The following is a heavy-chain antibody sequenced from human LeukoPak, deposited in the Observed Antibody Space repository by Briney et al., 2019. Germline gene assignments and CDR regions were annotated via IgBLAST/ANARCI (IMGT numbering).Heavy chain of an antibody. V-gene: IGHV4-39*07. CDR3: ARGFPLTYCGGDCYSFRFDY. CDR1: GGSTISSDYH. CDR2: ISYSGNT. D-gene: IGHD2-21*02. Sequence: SESLSLTCTVSGGSTISSDYHWGWVRQPPGKGLEWIGTISYSGNTDYNPSLRSRVTISVDTSKNQFSLKLSSVTAADTAVYYCARGFPLTYCGGDCYSFRFDYWGQGTLVTVSS. J-gene: IGHJ4*02.